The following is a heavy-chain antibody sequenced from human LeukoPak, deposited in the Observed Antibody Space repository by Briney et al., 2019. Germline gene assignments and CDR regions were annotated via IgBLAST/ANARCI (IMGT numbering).Heavy chain of an antibody. CDR1: GFTFSSYG. CDR3: VTYILWTVLPYYYLMDV. D-gene: IGHD3/OR15-3a*01. Sequence: PGWSLRLSCAASGFTFSSYGMHWVRQAPGKGLEWVAFIRYDGSNKYYADSVKGRFTISRDNSKNTLYLQMNSLRAEDTTVDYCVTYILWTVLPYYYLMDVCGEGSSVTVYS. CDR2: IRYDGSNK. J-gene: IGHJ6*01. V-gene: IGHV3-30*02.